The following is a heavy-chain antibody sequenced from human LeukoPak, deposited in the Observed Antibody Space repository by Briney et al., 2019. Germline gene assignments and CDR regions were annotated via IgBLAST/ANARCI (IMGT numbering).Heavy chain of an antibody. CDR3: AKRADSSGYYFDF. Sequence: GGSLRLSCAASGFTFSSYAMSWVRQAPGKGLEWVSTISGSGGSTYYADSVKGRFTISRDNYKNPLYLKMNSRRDEDTAVYYCAKRADSSGYYFDFWGQGTLVTVSS. J-gene: IGHJ4*02. V-gene: IGHV3-23*01. D-gene: IGHD3-22*01. CDR2: ISGSGGST. CDR1: GFTFSSYA.